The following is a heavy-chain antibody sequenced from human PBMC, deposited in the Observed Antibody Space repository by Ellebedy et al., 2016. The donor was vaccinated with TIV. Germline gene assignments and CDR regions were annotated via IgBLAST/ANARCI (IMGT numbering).Heavy chain of an antibody. CDR1: GFTFSSYA. D-gene: IGHD2-21*01. CDR3: ARDVEGETYYYYGMDV. Sequence: GGSLRLSXAASGFTFSSYAMHWARQAPGKGLEWVAVISYDGSNKYYADSVKGRFTISRDNSKNTLYLQMNSLRAEDTAVYYCARDVEGETYYYYGMDVWGQGTTVTVSS. V-gene: IGHV3-30-3*01. CDR2: ISYDGSNK. J-gene: IGHJ6*02.